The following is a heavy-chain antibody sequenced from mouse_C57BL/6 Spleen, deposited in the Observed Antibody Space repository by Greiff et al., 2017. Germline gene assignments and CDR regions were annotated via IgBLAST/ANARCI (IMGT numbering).Heavy chain of an antibody. CDR1: GYTFTSYW. V-gene: IGHV1-69*01. CDR2: IDPSDSYT. J-gene: IGHJ3*01. CDR3: ARKGLAPFAY. D-gene: IGHD2-4*01. Sequence: QVQLQQPGAELVIPGASVKLSCKASGYTFTSYWMHWVKQRPGQGLEWIGEIDPSDSYTNYNQKFKGKSTLTVDKSSSTAYMQLSSLTSEDSAVYYCARKGLAPFAYWGQGTLVTVSA.